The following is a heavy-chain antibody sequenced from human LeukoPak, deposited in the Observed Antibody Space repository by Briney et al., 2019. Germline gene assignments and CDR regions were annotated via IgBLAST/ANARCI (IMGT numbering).Heavy chain of an antibody. CDR3: ARAGSYCGGECFWA. CDR2: INADGSGA. Sequence: GGSLRLSCVGSGFILSDSALHWVRQHPEKGLIWVSRINADGSGANYADSVKGRLTVSRDNVKNTLYLDVNSLRVEDTGIYYCARAGSYCGGECFWAWGQGTQVTVSS. V-gene: IGHV3-74*01. CDR1: GFILSDSA. D-gene: IGHD2-21*01. J-gene: IGHJ5*02.